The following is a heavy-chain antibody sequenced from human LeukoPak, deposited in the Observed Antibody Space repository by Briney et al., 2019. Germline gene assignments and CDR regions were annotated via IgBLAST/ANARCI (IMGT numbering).Heavy chain of an antibody. J-gene: IGHJ4*02. V-gene: IGHV3-64*01. CDR2: ISSNGGST. CDR3: ARDLWKATVTTFLYY. CDR1: GFTFSSYA. Sequence: GGSLRLSCAASGFTFSSYATHWVRQAPGKGLEYVSAISSNGGSTYYANSVKGRFTISRDNSKNTLYLQMGSLRAEDMAVYYCARDLWKATVTTFLYYWGQGTLVTVSS. D-gene: IGHD4-17*01.